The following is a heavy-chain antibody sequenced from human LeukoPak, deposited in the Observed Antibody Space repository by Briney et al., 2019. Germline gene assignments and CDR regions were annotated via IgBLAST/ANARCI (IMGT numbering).Heavy chain of an antibody. Sequence: GGSLRLSCAASGFTFSSYGMHWVRQAPGKGLEWVAVISYDGSNKYYADSVKGRFTISRDNSKNTLYLQMNSLRAEDTAVYYCAKDGPTVGTAMVFDYWGQGTLVTVSS. CDR3: AKDGPTVGTAMVFDY. D-gene: IGHD5-18*01. J-gene: IGHJ4*02. V-gene: IGHV3-30*18. CDR1: GFTFSSYG. CDR2: ISYDGSNK.